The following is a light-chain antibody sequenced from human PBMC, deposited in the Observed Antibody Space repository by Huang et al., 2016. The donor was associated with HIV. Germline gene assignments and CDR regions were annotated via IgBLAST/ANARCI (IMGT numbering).Light chain of an antibody. J-gene: IGKJ2*01. CDR3: QQYNDWPRT. Sequence: EIVMTQSPATLSVSPGESATLSCRASQNVRNNLAWYQQKPGQATSLLIYGASTRATDIPARFSGSGSGTEFTLTISSLQSEDFAVYYCQQYNDWPRTFGQGTKLEIK. CDR2: GAS. V-gene: IGKV3-15*01. CDR1: QNVRNN.